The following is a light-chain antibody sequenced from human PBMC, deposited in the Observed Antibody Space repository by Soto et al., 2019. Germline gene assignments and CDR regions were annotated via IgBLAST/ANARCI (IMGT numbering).Light chain of an antibody. Sequence: QSALTQPASVSGSPGQSITISCTGTSSDVGGYNYVSWYQQHPGKAPKLMIYDVSNRPSGVSNRFSGSKSANTASLTISGLQAEDEADYYCCSYTTTSTYVFGTGTKVTVL. CDR1: SSDVGGYNY. V-gene: IGLV2-14*01. CDR2: DVS. CDR3: CSYTTTSTYV. J-gene: IGLJ1*01.